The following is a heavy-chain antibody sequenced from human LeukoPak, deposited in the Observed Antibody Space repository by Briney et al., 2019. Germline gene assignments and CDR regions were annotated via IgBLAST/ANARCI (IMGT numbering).Heavy chain of an antibody. CDR2: ISGTSSHI. Sequence: GGSLRLSCAASGFTFSTYNMNWVRQAPGKGLEWVSSISGTSSHIYYADSVKGRFTISRDNAKNPLYLQMNSLRAEDTALYYCARLSYGRVVDAFDMWGQGTMVTVSS. D-gene: IGHD1-26*01. CDR3: ARLSYGRVVDAFDM. CDR1: GFTFSTYN. V-gene: IGHV3-21*01. J-gene: IGHJ3*02.